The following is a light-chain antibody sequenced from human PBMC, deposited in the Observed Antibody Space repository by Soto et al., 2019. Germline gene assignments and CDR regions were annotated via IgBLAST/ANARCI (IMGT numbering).Light chain of an antibody. J-gene: IGKJ2*01. Sequence: DIQMTQSPSTLSASVGDRVNVTCRASQSISSWLAWYQQKPGKAPKLLIYDASSLESGVPSRFSGSGSRTEFTLTISSLQPDDFATYYCQQYNSYRMYTFGEGTKLEIK. CDR1: QSISSW. CDR2: DAS. CDR3: QQYNSYRMYT. V-gene: IGKV1-5*01.